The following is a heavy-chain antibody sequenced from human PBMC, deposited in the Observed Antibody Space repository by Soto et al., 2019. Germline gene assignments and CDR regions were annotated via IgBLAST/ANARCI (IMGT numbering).Heavy chain of an antibody. CDR1: GFTFSGSA. J-gene: IGHJ6*02. Sequence: GGSLSLSCAASGFTFSGSAMHWVRQASGKGLEWVGRIRSKANSYATAYAASVKGRFTISRDDSKNTAYLQMNSLKTEDTAVYYCIKYTVTDVFSRDYVMDAWGQGTPVTVSS. CDR3: IKYTVTDVFSRDYVMDA. D-gene: IGHD4-17*01. V-gene: IGHV3-73*01. CDR2: IRSKANSYAT.